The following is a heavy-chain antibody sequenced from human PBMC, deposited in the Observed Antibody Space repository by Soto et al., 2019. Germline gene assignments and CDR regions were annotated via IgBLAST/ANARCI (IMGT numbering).Heavy chain of an antibody. CDR3: DRVLRRRGAFDI. J-gene: IGHJ3*02. D-gene: IGHD3-10*01. V-gene: IGHV3-13*01. CDR1: GFTFSSYD. CDR2: IGTAGDT. Sequence: EVQLVESGGGLVQPGGSLRLSCAASGFTFSSYDMHWVRQATGKGLEWVSAIGTAGDTYYPGSVKGRFTTSRENAKNSLYLQMNSRTAGDTAVYYCDRVLRRRGAFDIGGQGTMVTVSS.